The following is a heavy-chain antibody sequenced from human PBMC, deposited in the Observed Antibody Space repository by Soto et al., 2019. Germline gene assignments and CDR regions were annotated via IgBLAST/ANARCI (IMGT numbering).Heavy chain of an antibody. CDR1: GFTFSNYT. J-gene: IGHJ4*02. CDR2: LNGSGGST. D-gene: IGHD3-10*01. Sequence: XGSLRLTCAASGFTFSNYTMTWVRQAPGKGLEWVSGLNGSGGSTSSADSVKGRFAISRDNSKNTLYLQMNSLRDGDTAVYYCARGFSAGKGSPPDDWAQGTLVTVSS. V-gene: IGHV3-23*01. CDR3: ARGFSAGKGSPPDD.